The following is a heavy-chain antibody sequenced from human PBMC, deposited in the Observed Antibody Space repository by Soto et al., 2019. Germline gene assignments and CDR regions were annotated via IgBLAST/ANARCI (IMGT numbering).Heavy chain of an antibody. J-gene: IGHJ4*01. Sequence: QVQLVESGGGVVQPGRSLRLSCAASGFTFSNYGIHWVRQAPGKGLEWVAVISYDENKKYYAESVKGRFTISRDNFRNTVYLQMNSLRAEDTAVYYCVKGTGAEYTYYLLDFWGHGTLVTVS. CDR3: VKGTGAEYTYYLLDF. V-gene: IGHV3-30*18. CDR2: ISYDENKK. D-gene: IGHD6-25*01. CDR1: GFTFSNYG.